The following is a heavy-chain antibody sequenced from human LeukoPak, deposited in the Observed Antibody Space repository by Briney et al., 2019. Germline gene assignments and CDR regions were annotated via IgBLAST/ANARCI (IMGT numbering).Heavy chain of an antibody. CDR1: GYTFTSYA. V-gene: IGHV1-3*01. D-gene: IGHD6-13*01. CDR2: INAGNGNT. CDR3: ASASSSWYNSPDY. Sequence: ASVKVSCKASGYTFTSYAMHWVRQASGQRLEWMGWINAGNGNTKYSQKFQGRVTITRDTSASTAYMELSSLRSEDTAVYYCASASSSWYNSPDYWGQGTLVTVSS. J-gene: IGHJ4*02.